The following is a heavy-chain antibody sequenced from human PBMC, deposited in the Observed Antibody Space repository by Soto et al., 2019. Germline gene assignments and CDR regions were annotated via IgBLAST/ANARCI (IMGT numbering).Heavy chain of an antibody. CDR1: GFTFSSYA. J-gene: IGHJ6*02. V-gene: IGHV3-23*01. CDR2: ISGSGGST. CDR3: AKDLGDFWSGYYTYYYYGMDV. D-gene: IGHD3-3*01. Sequence: PGGSLRLSCAASGFTFSSYAMSWVRQAPGKGLEWVSAISGSGGSTYYADSVKGRFTISRDNSKNTLYLQMNSLRAEDTAVYYCAKDLGDFWSGYYTYYYYGMDVWGHGTTVTVSS.